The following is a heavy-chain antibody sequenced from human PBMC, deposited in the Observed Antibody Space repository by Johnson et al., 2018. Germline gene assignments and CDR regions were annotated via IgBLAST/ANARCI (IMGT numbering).Heavy chain of an antibody. Sequence: VQLVESGGGLVKPGGSLRLSCVASGFTFNNAWMGWVRQPPGKGLEWVGRLTSNTDGGTTDYTTPLKGRLRISRDDSRNTLYLQMNSLTAEETDMYYCSTDWDETRGVVGVHWCQGALVTVSS. CDR3: STDWDETRGVVGVH. CDR2: LTSNTDGGTT. V-gene: IGHV3-15*01. CDR1: GFTFNNAW. D-gene: IGHD3-10*01. J-gene: IGHJ4*02.